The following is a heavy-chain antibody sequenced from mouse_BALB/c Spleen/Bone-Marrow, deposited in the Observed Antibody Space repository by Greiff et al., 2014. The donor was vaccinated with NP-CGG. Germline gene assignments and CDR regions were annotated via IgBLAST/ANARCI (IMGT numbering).Heavy chain of an antibody. Sequence: EVQLVESGGGLVQPGGSRKLSCAASGFTFSSFGMHWVRQAPEKGLEWVAYISSGSSTIYYADTVKGRFTISRDNPKNTLFLQMTSLRSEDTAMYYCARDVPLYDVGYFDYWGQGTTLPVSS. CDR3: ARDVPLYDVGYFDY. V-gene: IGHV5-17*02. J-gene: IGHJ2*01. CDR2: ISSGSSTI. D-gene: IGHD2-14*01. CDR1: GFTFSSFG.